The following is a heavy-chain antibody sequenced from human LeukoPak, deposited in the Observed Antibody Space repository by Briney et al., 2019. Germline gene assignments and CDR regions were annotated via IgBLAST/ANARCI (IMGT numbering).Heavy chain of an antibody. D-gene: IGHD6-19*01. CDR3: ASGSAVAGLGY. J-gene: IGHJ4*02. Sequence: GGSLRLSCAASGFTFSSYEMNWVRQAPGKGLEWVSYISSSSNAIYYANAVKGRSTISRDNAKNSVYLQMNSLRAEDTAVYYCASGSAVAGLGYWGQGTLVTVSS. CDR1: GFTFSSYE. CDR2: ISSSSNAI. V-gene: IGHV3-48*03.